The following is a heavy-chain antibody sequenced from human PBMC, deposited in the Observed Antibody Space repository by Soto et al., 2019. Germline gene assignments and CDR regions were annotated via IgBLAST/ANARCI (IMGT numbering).Heavy chain of an antibody. J-gene: IGHJ4*02. CDR1: GGSIGSSTYY. CDR2: IYYSGRT. V-gene: IGHV4-39*01. Sequence: PSETLSLTCTVSGGSIGSSTYYWGWIRQAPEKGLEWVGSIYYSGRTYYNPSLESRVTISVDTSKNQFSLKMSSVTAADTAVYYCARHEAPSGWYFDYWGQGTLVTVS. D-gene: IGHD6-19*01. CDR3: ARHEAPSGWYFDY.